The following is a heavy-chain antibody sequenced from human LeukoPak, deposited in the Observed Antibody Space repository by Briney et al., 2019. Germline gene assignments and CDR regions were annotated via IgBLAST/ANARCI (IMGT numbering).Heavy chain of an antibody. CDR1: GFTFSSYW. Sequence: PGGSLRLSCAASGFTFSSYWMHWVRQVPGKGLVWVARINNDGRSTSYAESVKGRFTISRDNAKNTLYLQMNSLRAEDTAVYYCAIRGIAAAESNGMDVWGQGTTVTVSS. CDR3: AIRGIAAAESNGMDV. D-gene: IGHD6-13*01. V-gene: IGHV3-74*01. CDR2: INNDGRST. J-gene: IGHJ6*02.